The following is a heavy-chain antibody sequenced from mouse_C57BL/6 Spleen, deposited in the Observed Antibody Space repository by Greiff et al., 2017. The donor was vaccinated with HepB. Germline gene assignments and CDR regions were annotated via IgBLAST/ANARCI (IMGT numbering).Heavy chain of an antibody. CDR3: TRRSEIYYGNLHFDY. V-gene: IGHV1-5*01. J-gene: IGHJ2*01. CDR2: IYPGNSDT. CDR1: GYTVTSYW. D-gene: IGHD2-1*01. Sequence: EVQLEQAGTVLAGPGASVKMSCESSGYTVTSYWMQWVKQRPGQGLEWIGAIYPGNSDTSYNQKFKGKAKLTAVTSASTAYMELSSLTNEDSAVYYCTRRSEIYYGNLHFDYWGQGTTLTVSS.